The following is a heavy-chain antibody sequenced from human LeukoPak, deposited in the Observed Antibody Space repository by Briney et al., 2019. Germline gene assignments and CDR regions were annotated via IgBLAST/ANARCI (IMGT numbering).Heavy chain of an antibody. CDR1: GYTFTDYY. CDR2: INPNSGAT. Sequence: ASVKVSCKASGYTFTDYYIHWVRLAPGQGLEWMGWINPNSGATNYAQKFQGRVTVTRDTSIRTVYMELTRLTPDDTAVYYCATGPNIYGSGRSWYDPWGQGTLVTVSS. D-gene: IGHD3-10*01. CDR3: ATGPNIYGSGRSWYDP. V-gene: IGHV1-2*02. J-gene: IGHJ5*02.